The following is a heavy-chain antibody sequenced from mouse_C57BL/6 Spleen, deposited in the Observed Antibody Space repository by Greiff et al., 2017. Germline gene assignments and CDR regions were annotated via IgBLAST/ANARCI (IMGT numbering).Heavy chain of an antibody. CDR3: ARGNDYYFDY. V-gene: IGHV1-55*01. D-gene: IGHD2-4*01. CDR1: GYTFTSYW. Sequence: VKLQQSGAELVKPGASVKMSCKASGYTFTSYWITWVKQRPGQGLEWIGDIYPGSGSTNYNEKFKSKATLTVDTSSSTAYMQLSSLTSEDSAVYYCARGNDYYFDYWGQGTTLTVSS. J-gene: IGHJ2*01. CDR2: IYPGSGST.